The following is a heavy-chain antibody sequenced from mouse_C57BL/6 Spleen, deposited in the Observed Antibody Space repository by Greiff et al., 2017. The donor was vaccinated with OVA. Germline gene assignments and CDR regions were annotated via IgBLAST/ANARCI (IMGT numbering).Heavy chain of an antibody. CDR1: GYTFTDYN. CDR2: INPNNGGT. CDR3: ARRGLYDGSPFAY. D-gene: IGHD2-3*01. V-gene: IGHV1-18*01. J-gene: IGHJ3*01. Sequence: DVQLQESGPELVKPGASVKIPCKASGYTFTDYNMDWVKQSHGKSLEWIGDINPNNGGTIYNQKFKGKATLTVDKSSSTAYMELRSLTSEDTAVYYCARRGLYDGSPFAYWGQGTLVTVSA.